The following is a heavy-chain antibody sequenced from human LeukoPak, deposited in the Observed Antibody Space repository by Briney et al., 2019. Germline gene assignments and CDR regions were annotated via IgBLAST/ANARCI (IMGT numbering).Heavy chain of an antibody. Sequence: GRSLRLSCAASGFTFSNYGMHWVRRAPGKGLEWVAVIWHDGSNKYYADSVKGRFTISRDNSKNTLYLQMNSLRAEDTAVYYCANNFDYWGQGTLVTVSS. CDR3: ANNFDY. V-gene: IGHV3-33*06. CDR1: GFTFSNYG. CDR2: IWHDGSNK. J-gene: IGHJ4*02.